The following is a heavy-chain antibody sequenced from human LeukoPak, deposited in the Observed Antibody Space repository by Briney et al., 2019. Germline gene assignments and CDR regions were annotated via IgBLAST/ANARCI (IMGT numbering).Heavy chain of an antibody. CDR1: GFTFADYA. J-gene: IGHJ3*02. V-gene: IGHV3-49*04. CDR2: IRSKAYGGTT. Sequence: GGTPRLSSTASGFTFADYAMSWVRQAPGQGLEGGSFIRSKAYGGTTASAASVKARFTISRDDSKIIAYLQMNSLKNEDTAVYYCTRDRSLGNSSGLLPPVGAFDIWGQGTMVTVSS. D-gene: IGHD6-19*01. CDR3: TRDRSLGNSSGLLPPVGAFDI.